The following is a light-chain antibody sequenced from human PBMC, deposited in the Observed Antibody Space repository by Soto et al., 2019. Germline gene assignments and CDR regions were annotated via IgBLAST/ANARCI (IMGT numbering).Light chain of an antibody. CDR3: QQYKSYSWT. J-gene: IGKJ1*01. V-gene: IGKV1-5*01. CDR2: DAS. Sequence: DIQMTQSPSTLSASVGDRVTITCRASESISSSLAWYQQKPGKAPKLLIYDASSLEGGVPSRFSGSGSGTEFTLTISSLQPDDFATYYCQQYKSYSWTLGQGTKVEIK. CDR1: ESISSS.